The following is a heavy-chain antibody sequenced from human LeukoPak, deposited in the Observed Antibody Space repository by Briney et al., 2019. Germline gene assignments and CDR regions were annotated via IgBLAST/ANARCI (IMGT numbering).Heavy chain of an antibody. Sequence: SETLSLTCTVSGGSISSYYWSWIRQPPGKGLEWIGYVYYSGSTNSNPSLKSRVIISVDTSKNQFSLKLSSVTAADTAVYYCARHEDTALVVSPFDYWGQGTLVTVSS. CDR2: VYYSGST. J-gene: IGHJ4*02. V-gene: IGHV4-59*01. CDR3: ARHEDTALVVSPFDY. CDR1: GGSISSYY. D-gene: IGHD5-18*01.